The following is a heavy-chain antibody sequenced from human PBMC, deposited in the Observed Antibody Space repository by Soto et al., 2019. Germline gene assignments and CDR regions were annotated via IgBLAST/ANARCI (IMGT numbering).Heavy chain of an antibody. Sequence: ASVKVSCKASGYTFTSYDINWVRQATGQGLEWMGWMNPNSGNTGYAQKFQGRVTMTRNTSISTAYMELSSLRSEDAAVYYCARALKRKGYCSSTSCHRNWFDPWGQGTLVTVSS. CDR2: MNPNSGNT. CDR1: GYTFTSYD. D-gene: IGHD2-2*01. J-gene: IGHJ5*02. CDR3: ARALKRKGYCSSTSCHRNWFDP. V-gene: IGHV1-8*01.